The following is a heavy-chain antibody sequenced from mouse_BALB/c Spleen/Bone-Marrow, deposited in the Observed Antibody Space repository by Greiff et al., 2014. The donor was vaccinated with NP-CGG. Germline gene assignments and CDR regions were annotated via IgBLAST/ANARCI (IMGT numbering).Heavy chain of an antibody. J-gene: IGHJ3*01. Sequence: QVQLQQPGAEVVRPGTSVKVFCKASGYAFTNYLIEWIKQRPGQGLEWIGLINPGSGGTNYNEKFEGKATLTADKSSSTAYMQLSSLTSDDSAVYFCARVLGRPFWGQGTLVTVSA. V-gene: IGHV1-54*01. CDR1: GYAFTNYL. CDR3: ARVLGRPF. D-gene: IGHD4-1*01. CDR2: INPGSGGT.